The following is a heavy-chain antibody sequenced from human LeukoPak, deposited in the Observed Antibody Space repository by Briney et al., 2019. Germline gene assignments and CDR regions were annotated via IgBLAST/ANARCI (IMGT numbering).Heavy chain of an antibody. V-gene: IGHV3-9*01. D-gene: IGHD1-26*01. Sequence: PGRSLRLSCAASGFTFDDYAMHWVRQAPGKGLEWVSGISWNSGSIGYADSVKGRFTISRDNAKNSLYLQMNSLRAEDTALYYCAKEILNAIVGATAFDYWGQGTLVTVSS. J-gene: IGHJ4*02. CDR1: GFTFDDYA. CDR3: AKEILNAIVGATAFDY. CDR2: ISWNSGSI.